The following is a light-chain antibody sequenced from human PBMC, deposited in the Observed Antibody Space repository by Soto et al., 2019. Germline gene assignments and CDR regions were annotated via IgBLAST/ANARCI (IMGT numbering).Light chain of an antibody. V-gene: IGKV3-11*02. CDR2: DAT. CDR1: QSVSSF. J-gene: IGKJ4*01. CDR3: QQRINWPLT. Sequence: EIVLTQSPDTLSLSPGESATPSCRTSQSVSSFLGWYQQKPGQSPRLLIYDATHRATGIPARFSGSGVGRNFSLTISSLEPEDSAVYYCQQRINWPLTFGAGTKVDIK.